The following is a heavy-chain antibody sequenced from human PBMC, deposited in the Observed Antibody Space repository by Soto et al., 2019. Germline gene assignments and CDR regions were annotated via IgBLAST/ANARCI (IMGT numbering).Heavy chain of an antibody. D-gene: IGHD4-17*01. Sequence: QVQLVESGGGVVQPGRSLRLSCAASGFTFSSYAMHWVRQAPGKGLEWVAVISYDGSNKYYADSVKGRFTISRDNSKNTLYLQINSLRAEDTAVYYCARDDTRHGVDYYYYYGMDVWGQGTTVTVSS. V-gene: IGHV3-30-3*01. CDR2: ISYDGSNK. CDR1: GFTFSSYA. CDR3: ARDDTRHGVDYYYYYGMDV. J-gene: IGHJ6*02.